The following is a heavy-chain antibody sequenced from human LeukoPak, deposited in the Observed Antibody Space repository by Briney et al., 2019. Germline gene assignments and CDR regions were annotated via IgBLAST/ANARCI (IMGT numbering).Heavy chain of an antibody. CDR3: ARVGADGSGFLFDY. V-gene: IGHV4-34*01. Sequence: SETLSLTCAVYGGSFSGYYWSWIRQPPGKGLEWIGEINHSGSTNYDPSLKSRVTISVDTSKNQFSLKLSSVTAADTAVYYCARVGADGSGFLFDYWGQGTLVTVSS. D-gene: IGHD3-10*01. CDR2: INHSGST. CDR1: GGSFSGYY. J-gene: IGHJ4*02.